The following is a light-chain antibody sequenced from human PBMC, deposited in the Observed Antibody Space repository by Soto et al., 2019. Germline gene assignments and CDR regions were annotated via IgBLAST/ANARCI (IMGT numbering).Light chain of an antibody. CDR3: QQYNNGPST. J-gene: IGKJ2*02. CDR1: QSVGSN. CDR2: GAS. Sequence: EIVMTQSPATLSVSPGERATLSCRASQSVGSNLAWYQQKPGQAPRLLIYGASARDTGFPVRCSGSGSGTEFTLASSSLQSEDFAFYCGQQYNNGPSTFGQGTKLEIK. V-gene: IGKV3-15*01.